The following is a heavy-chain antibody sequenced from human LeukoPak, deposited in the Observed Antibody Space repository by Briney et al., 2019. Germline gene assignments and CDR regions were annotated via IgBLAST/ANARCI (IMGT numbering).Heavy chain of an antibody. D-gene: IGHD6-19*01. CDR2: ISGSGGST. CDR3: AKDRVIAVAGYIFDY. J-gene: IGHJ4*02. Sequence: GGSLRLSCAASGFTYSSYGMHWVRQAPGKGLEWVSAISGSGGSTYYADSVKGRFTISRDNSKNTLYLQMNSLRAEDTAVYYCAKDRVIAVAGYIFDYWGQGTLVTVSS. CDR1: GFTYSSYG. V-gene: IGHV3-23*01.